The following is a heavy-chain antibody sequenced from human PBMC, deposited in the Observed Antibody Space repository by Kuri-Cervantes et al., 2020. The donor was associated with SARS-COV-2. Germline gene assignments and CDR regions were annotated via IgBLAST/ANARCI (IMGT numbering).Heavy chain of an antibody. D-gene: IGHD6-19*01. V-gene: IGHV3-48*01. CDR3: ARDSSSGWFSY. CDR2: ISSSSSTI. J-gene: IGHJ4*02. Sequence: GGSLRLSCAASGFTFSSYSMNWVRQAPGEGLEWVSYISSSSSTIYYADSVKGRFTISRDNAKNSLYLQMNSLRAEDTAVYYCARDSSSGWFSYWGQGTLVTVSS. CDR1: GFTFSSYS.